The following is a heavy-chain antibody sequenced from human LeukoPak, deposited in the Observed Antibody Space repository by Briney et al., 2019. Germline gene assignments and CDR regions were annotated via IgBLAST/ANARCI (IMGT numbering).Heavy chain of an antibody. CDR3: ARPTSYDYVWGSYRLDY. D-gene: IGHD3-16*02. CDR1: GFTFSGYA. Sequence: PGGSLRLSCAASGFTFSGYAMNWVRHAPGKGLEWVSHIYSSDTTYADSVKGRFTISRDNSKNTLYLQMNSLRAEDTAVYYCARPTSYDYVWGSYRLDYWGQGTLVTVSS. V-gene: IGHV3-48*01. J-gene: IGHJ4*02. CDR2: IYSSDTT.